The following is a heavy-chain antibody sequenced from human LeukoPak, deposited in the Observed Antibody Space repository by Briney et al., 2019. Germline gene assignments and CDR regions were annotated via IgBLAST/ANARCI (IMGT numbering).Heavy chain of an antibody. J-gene: IGHJ4*02. D-gene: IGHD6-19*01. V-gene: IGHV3-53*01. CDR3: ARIPYSSGWYRTYYFDY. CDR2: IYSGGST. CDR1: GFTVSSNY. Sequence: GGSLRLSCAASGFTVSSNYMSWVRQAPGKGLEWVSVIYSGGSTYYADSVKGRFTISRDNSKNTLYLQMNSRRAEDTAVYYCARIPYSSGWYRTYYFDYWGQGTLATVSS.